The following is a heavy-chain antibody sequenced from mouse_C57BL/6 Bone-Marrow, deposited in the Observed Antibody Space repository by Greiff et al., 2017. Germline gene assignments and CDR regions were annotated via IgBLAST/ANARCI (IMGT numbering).Heavy chain of an antibody. D-gene: IGHD2-5*01. CDR2: IDPENGDT. Sequence: VTLKESGAELVRPGASVKLSCTASGFNIKDDYMHWVKQRPEQGLEWIGWIDPENGDTEYASKFQGKATITADTSSNTAYLQLSSLTSEDTAVYYCTTAYYSNYVGYWGQGTTLTVSS. J-gene: IGHJ2*01. CDR1: GFNIKDDY. V-gene: IGHV14-4*01. CDR3: TTAYYSNYVGY.